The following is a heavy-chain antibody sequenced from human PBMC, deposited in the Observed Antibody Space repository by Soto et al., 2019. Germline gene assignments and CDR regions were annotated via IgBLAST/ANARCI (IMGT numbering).Heavy chain of an antibody. CDR1: GYTFTSYA. CDR3: ARDLGQQLFDY. D-gene: IGHD6-13*01. CDR2: ISAYNGNK. V-gene: IGHV1-18*01. J-gene: IGHJ4*02. Sequence: QVQLVQSGAEVKRPWASVKVSCKASGYTFTSYAISWVRQAPGQGLEWMGWISAYNGNKKYAQKLQGRVTMTTDTSTSTAYIELRSLRSDDTDVYYCARDLGQQLFDYWGQGTLVTVSS.